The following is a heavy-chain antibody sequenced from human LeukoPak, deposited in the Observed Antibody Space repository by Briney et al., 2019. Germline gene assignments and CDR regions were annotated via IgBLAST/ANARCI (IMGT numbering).Heavy chain of an antibody. CDR1: GFTFSSYW. V-gene: IGHV3-74*01. Sequence: PGGSPRLSCAASGFTFSSYWMHWVRQAPGKGLVWVSRINSDGSSTSYADSVKGRFTISRDNAKNTLYLQMNSLRAEDTAVYYCARVGYDILTGDYWGQGTLVTVSS. CDR2: INSDGSST. J-gene: IGHJ4*02. CDR3: ARVGYDILTGDY. D-gene: IGHD3-9*01.